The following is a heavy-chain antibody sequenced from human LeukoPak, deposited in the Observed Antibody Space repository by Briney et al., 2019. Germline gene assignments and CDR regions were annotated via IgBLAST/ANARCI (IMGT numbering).Heavy chain of an antibody. CDR3: AKDYYDSSGYPSSYYYYYYMDV. Sequence: GRSLRLSCAASGFTFNSYAMHWVRQAPGKGLEWVAVISYDGSNKYYADSVKGRFTISRDNSKNTLYLQMNSLRAEDTAVYYCAKDYYDSSGYPSSYYYYYYMDVWGKGTTVTISS. V-gene: IGHV3-30*04. D-gene: IGHD3-22*01. CDR1: GFTFNSYA. CDR2: ISYDGSNK. J-gene: IGHJ6*03.